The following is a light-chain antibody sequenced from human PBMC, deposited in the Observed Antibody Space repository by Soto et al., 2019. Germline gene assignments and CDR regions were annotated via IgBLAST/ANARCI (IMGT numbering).Light chain of an antibody. CDR1: QSISSY. CDR2: KAS. V-gene: IGKV1-5*03. Sequence: DIQMTQSPSSLSASVGDRVTITCRASQSISSYLNWYQQKPGKAPKLLIYKASSLESGVPSRFSGSGSGTEFTLIISGLQPDDSATYYCQQYTNTNNPWMFGQGTKVDIK. CDR3: QQYTNTNNPWM. J-gene: IGKJ1*01.